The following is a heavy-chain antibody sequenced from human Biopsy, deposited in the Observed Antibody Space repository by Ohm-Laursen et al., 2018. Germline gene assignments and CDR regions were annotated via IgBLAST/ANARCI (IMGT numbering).Heavy chain of an antibody. D-gene: IGHD3-10*01. J-gene: IGHJ4*02. CDR1: GFTFGDYY. Sequence: PRLSCAASGFTFGDYYMSWIRQAPGKGLEWLSYISGSGVTKMYADSVEGRFTVSRDNAKNSLYLEMNNLTVEDTAVYYCATDGAGSYNENWGQGTLVSVSS. V-gene: IGHV3-11*01. CDR2: ISGSGVTK. CDR3: ATDGAGSYNEN.